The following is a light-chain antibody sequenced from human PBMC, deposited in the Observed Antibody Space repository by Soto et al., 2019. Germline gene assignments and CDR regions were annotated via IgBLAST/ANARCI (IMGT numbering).Light chain of an antibody. J-gene: IGKJ1*01. CDR3: QQYNNWPPWT. CDR1: QSVSSN. Sequence: EIVMTQSPATLSVSPGERATLSCRASQSVSSNLAWYQQKPGQAPRLLIYGASTRATGIPARFSGSWSGTEFTHTISSLQSEDFAVYYWQQYNNWPPWTFGQGTKVEIK. CDR2: GAS. V-gene: IGKV3-15*01.